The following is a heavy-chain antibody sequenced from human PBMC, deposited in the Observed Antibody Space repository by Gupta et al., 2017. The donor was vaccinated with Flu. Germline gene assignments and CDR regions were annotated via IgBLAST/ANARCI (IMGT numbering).Heavy chain of an antibody. Sequence: FSFRVYWMDWVRQAPGKGLDWVANIAADGSVKNYADSVKGRFTIYRDDAKDSVFLEMNGLRQEDTALYYCARNRGWQQFDLWGQGALVTVSS. CDR3: ARNRGWQQFDL. CDR1: FSFRVYW. J-gene: IGHJ5*02. CDR2: IAADGSVK. V-gene: IGHV3-7*01. D-gene: IGHD6-13*01.